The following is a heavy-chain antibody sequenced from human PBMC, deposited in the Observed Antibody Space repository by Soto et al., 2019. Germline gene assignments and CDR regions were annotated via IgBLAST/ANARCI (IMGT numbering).Heavy chain of an antibody. V-gene: IGHV3-30*04. CDR3: ARERSGGVVVVAAYFDN. D-gene: IGHD2-15*01. J-gene: IGHJ4*02. Sequence: QVQLVESGGGVVQPGRSLRLSCAASGFTLSSYAMHWVRQAPGKGLEWVAVISYDGSNKYYADSVKGRFTISRDNSKNTLYLQMNSLRAEDTAVYYCARERSGGVVVVAAYFDNWGQGTLVTVSS. CDR2: ISYDGSNK. CDR1: GFTLSSYA.